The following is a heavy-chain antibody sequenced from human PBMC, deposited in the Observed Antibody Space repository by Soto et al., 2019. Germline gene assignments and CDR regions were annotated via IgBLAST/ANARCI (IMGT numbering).Heavy chain of an antibody. Sequence: PSETLSLTCAVSGYSISSGYYWGWIRQPPGKGLEWIGSIYHSGSTYYNPSLKRRVTISVDTSKNQFSLKLSSVTAADTAVYSCASASLHGLWFGALLSEYYFDYWGQGTLVTVSS. D-gene: IGHD3-10*01. CDR2: IYHSGST. CDR1: GYSISSGYY. V-gene: IGHV4-38-2*01. CDR3: ASASLHGLWFGALLSEYYFDY. J-gene: IGHJ4*02.